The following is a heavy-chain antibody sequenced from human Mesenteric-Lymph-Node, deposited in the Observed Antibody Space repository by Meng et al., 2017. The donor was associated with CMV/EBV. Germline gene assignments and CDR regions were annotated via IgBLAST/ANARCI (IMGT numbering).Heavy chain of an antibody. V-gene: IGHV3-21*01. CDR2: ISSSSSYI. CDR1: GFTFSSYS. J-gene: IGHJ6*02. Sequence: GESLKISCAASGFTFSSYSMNWVRQAPGKGLEWVSSISSSSSYIYYADSVKGRFTISRDNAKNSLYLQMNSLRAEDTAVYYCARDLRIAAYYYGMDVWGQGTTVTVSS. D-gene: IGHD2-15*01. CDR3: ARDLRIAAYYYGMDV.